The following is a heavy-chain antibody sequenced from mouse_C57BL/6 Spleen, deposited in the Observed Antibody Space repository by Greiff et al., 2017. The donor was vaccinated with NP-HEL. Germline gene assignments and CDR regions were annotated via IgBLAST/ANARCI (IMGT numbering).Heavy chain of an antibody. Sequence: QVQLKQPGAELVKPGASVKMSCKASGYTFTSYWITWVKQRPGQGLEWIGDIYPGSGSTNYNEKFKSKATLTVDTSSSTAYMQLSSLTSEDSAVYYCARSTTVVAPDFDYWGQGTTLTVSS. J-gene: IGHJ2*01. D-gene: IGHD1-1*01. CDR3: ARSTTVVAPDFDY. V-gene: IGHV1-55*01. CDR1: GYTFTSYW. CDR2: IYPGSGST.